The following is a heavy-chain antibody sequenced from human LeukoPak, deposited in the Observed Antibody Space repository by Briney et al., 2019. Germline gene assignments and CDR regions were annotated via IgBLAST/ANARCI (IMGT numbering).Heavy chain of an antibody. Sequence: PSETLSLTCSVSGGSISSYYWSWIRQPPGKGLEWIGYIYYSGSTNYNPSLKSRVTISVDTSKNQFSLKLSSVTAADTAVYYCAGVGQWLEYYYYYMDVWGKGTTVTVSS. CDR3: AGVGQWLEYYYYYMDV. CDR2: IYYSGST. D-gene: IGHD6-19*01. CDR1: GGSISSYY. J-gene: IGHJ6*03. V-gene: IGHV4-59*01.